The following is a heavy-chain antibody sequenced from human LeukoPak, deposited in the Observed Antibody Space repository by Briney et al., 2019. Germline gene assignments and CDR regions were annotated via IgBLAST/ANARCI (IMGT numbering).Heavy chain of an antibody. V-gene: IGHV3-53*01. CDR2: IYSGGST. Sequence: GGSLRLSCAASGFTFSSYVMSWVRQAPGKGLEWVSVIYSGGSTYYADSVKGRFTISRDNSKNTLYLQMNSLRAEDTAVYYCAREGNDYGDYFWTYWGQGTLVTVSS. CDR3: AREGNDYGDYFWTY. CDR1: GFTFSSYV. J-gene: IGHJ4*02. D-gene: IGHD4-17*01.